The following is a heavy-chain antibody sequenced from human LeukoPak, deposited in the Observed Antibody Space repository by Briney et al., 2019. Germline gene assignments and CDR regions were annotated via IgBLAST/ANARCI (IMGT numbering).Heavy chain of an antibody. CDR3: ARDLYYEYYFDY. J-gene: IGHJ4*02. Sequence: PGGSLRLSCAASGLTFTNNAMSWVRQAPGKGLEWVSTFSGSGYNTYYADSVKGRFTISRDNSKNTLYLQMNSLRAEDTAVYYCARDLYYEYYFDYWGQGTLVTVSS. CDR2: FSGSGYNT. V-gene: IGHV3-23*01. D-gene: IGHD3-22*01. CDR1: GLTFTNNA.